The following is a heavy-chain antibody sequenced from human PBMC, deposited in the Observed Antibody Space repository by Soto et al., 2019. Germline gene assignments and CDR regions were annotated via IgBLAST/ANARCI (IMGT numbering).Heavy chain of an antibody. D-gene: IGHD5-12*01. CDR3: ARANSGYDSYYYYGMDV. Sequence: GGSLRLSCAASGFTFSSYGMHWVRQAPGKGLEWVAVIWYDGSNKYYADSVKGRFTISRDNSKNTLYLQMNSLRAEDTAVYYCARANSGYDSYYYYGMDVWGQGTTVTVSS. CDR2: IWYDGSNK. J-gene: IGHJ6*02. V-gene: IGHV3-33*01. CDR1: GFTFSSYG.